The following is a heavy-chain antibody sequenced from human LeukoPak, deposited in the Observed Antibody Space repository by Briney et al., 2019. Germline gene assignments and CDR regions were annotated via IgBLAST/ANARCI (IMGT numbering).Heavy chain of an antibody. V-gene: IGHV3-64*02. CDR3: ARAFGAENFDY. CDR1: GFTFSSYA. Sequence: GGSLRLSCAASGFTFSSYAMHWVRQAPGKGLEYVSAISSNGGSTFYADSVKGRFTISRDNSKNTLYLQMGSLGSEDMAVYYCARAFGAENFDYWGQGTLVTVSS. J-gene: IGHJ4*02. D-gene: IGHD1-26*01. CDR2: ISSNGGST.